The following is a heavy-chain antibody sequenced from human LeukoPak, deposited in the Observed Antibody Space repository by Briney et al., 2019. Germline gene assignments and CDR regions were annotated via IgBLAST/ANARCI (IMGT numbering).Heavy chain of an antibody. V-gene: IGHV5-51*01. D-gene: IGHD3-22*01. Sequence: GESLKISCKGSGYSFTSYWIGWVRQMPGKGLEWMGIIYPGDSDTRYSPSFQGQVTISADKSISTAYLQWSSLKASDTAMYYCARQPYYYDSSGYYHAFDIWGQGTMVTVSS. CDR1: GYSFTSYW. J-gene: IGHJ3*02. CDR2: IYPGDSDT. CDR3: ARQPYYYDSSGYYHAFDI.